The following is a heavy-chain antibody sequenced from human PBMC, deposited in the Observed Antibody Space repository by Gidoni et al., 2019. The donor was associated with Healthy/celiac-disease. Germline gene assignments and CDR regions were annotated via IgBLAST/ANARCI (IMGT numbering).Heavy chain of an antibody. CDR3: AILWFGELSGGMDV. V-gene: IGHV1-69*02. CDR2: IIPILGIA. J-gene: IGHJ6*02. Sequence: QVQLVQSGAEVKKPGSSVKVSCKASGGPFSSYTISWVRQAPGQGLEWMGRIIPILGIANYAQKFQGRVTITADKSTSTAYMELSSRRSEETAVYYCAILWFGELSGGMDVWGQGTTVTVSS. D-gene: IGHD3-10*01. CDR1: GGPFSSYT.